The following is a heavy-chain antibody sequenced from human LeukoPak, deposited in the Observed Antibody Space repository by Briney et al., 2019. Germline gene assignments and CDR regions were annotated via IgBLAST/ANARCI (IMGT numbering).Heavy chain of an antibody. D-gene: IGHD3-9*01. CDR3: AKGSFLTGPPFDY. CDR2: ISNSGSSI. V-gene: IGHV3-11*01. J-gene: IGHJ4*02. CDR1: GFTFSDSY. Sequence: EGSLRLSCAASGFTFSDSYMTWIRQAPGKGLEWVSYISNSGSSIYYADSVKGRFTTSRDNAKNSLYLQMNSLRAEDTALYYCAKGSFLTGPPFDYWGQGTLVTVSS.